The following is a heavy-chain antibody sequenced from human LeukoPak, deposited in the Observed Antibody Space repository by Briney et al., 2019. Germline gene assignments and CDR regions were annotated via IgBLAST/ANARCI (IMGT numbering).Heavy chain of an antibody. CDR1: GFTFSSYS. D-gene: IGHD2-21*02. V-gene: IGHV3-21*01. CDR2: ISSSSSYI. J-gene: IGHJ6*02. CDR3: ARDLGVVTDNYYYYGMDV. Sequence: GGSLRLSCAASGFTFSSYSMNWVRQAPGKGLEWVSSISSSSSYIYYADSVKGRFTISRDNAKNSLYLQMNSLRAEDTAVYYCARDLGVVTDNYYYYGMDVWGQGTTVTVSS.